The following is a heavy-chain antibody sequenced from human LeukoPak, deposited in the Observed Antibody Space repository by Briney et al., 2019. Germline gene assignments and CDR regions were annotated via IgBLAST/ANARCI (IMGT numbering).Heavy chain of an antibody. D-gene: IGHD3-16*02. V-gene: IGHV3-23*01. CDR1: GFIFSDYG. CDR2: ISGSGSSA. Sequence: GGSLRLSCAASGFIFSDYGMSWVRQAPGKGLEWVSAISGSGSSAYYADSVKGRLTISRDNSKNTLYLQMNSLRAEDTAVYYCAKAPYDYVWGTYRPFDYWGQGALVTVSS. CDR3: AKAPYDYVWGTYRPFDY. J-gene: IGHJ4*02.